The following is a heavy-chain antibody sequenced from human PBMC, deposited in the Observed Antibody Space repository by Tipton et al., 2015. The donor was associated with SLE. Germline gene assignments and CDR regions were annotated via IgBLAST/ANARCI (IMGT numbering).Heavy chain of an antibody. Sequence: TLSLTCVVYGGSFSGYYWSWIRQPPGKGLEWIGEINHSGSTNYNPSLKSRVTISVDTSKNQFSLKLSSVTAADTAVYYCAREVAATGAFDIWGQGTMVTVSS. CDR3: AREVAATGAFDI. J-gene: IGHJ3*02. CDR1: GGSFSGYY. CDR2: INHSGST. D-gene: IGHD6-19*01. V-gene: IGHV4-34*01.